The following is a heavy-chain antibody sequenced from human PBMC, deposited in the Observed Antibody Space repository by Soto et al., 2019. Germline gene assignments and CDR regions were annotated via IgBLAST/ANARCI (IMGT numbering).Heavy chain of an antibody. J-gene: IGHJ5*02. CDR2: IYPSDSDT. V-gene: IGHV5-51*01. CDR3: ARGYCTTTICDPWFDP. Sequence: EVQLVQSGAEVKKPGESLKISCTGSGYAFTRYWIAWVRQMPGKGLEWMGIIYPSDSDTRYSPSFQGQVTISADKSITTAYLQWSSLKASDTAMYYCARGYCTTTICDPWFDPWGQGTLVTVSS. D-gene: IGHD2-2*01. CDR1: GYAFTRYW.